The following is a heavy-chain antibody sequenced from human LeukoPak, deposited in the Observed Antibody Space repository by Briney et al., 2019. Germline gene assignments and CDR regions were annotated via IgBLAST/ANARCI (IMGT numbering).Heavy chain of an antibody. V-gene: IGHV1-69*04. Sequence: ASVKVSCKASGGTFSSYAISWVRQAPGQGLDWMGRIIPILGIANYAQKFQGRVTITADKSTSTAYMELSSLRSEDTAVYYCARVGGDTAMAFDYWGQGTLVTVSS. CDR3: ARVGGDTAMAFDY. CDR1: GGTFSSYA. D-gene: IGHD5-18*01. J-gene: IGHJ4*02. CDR2: IIPILGIA.